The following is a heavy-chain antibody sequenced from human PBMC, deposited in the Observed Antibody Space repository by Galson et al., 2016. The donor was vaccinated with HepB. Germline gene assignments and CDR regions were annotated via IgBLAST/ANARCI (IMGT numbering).Heavy chain of an antibody. D-gene: IGHD6-6*01. J-gene: IGHJ2*01. Sequence: QSGAEVKKSGESLKISCTASENSFLGYWIGWVRQMPGKGLDWMGVIYPGDSDTRYNPSFQGQVTISADTSINTACLEWSSLRASDTAVYYCVRRAARPAYFYFDLWGRGTVVAVAS. CDR3: VRRAARPAYFYFDL. CDR1: ENSFLGYW. V-gene: IGHV5-51*01. CDR2: IYPGDSDT.